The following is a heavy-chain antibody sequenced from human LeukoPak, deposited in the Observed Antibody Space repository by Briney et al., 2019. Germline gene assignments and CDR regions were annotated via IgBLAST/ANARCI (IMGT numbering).Heavy chain of an antibody. V-gene: IGHV3-74*03. D-gene: IGHD3-22*01. CDR1: GLAFSRYW. J-gene: IGHJ4*02. CDR3: ASSSSYYFYYFDY. Sequence: GGSLRLSCATSGLAFSRYWMHWVRQAPGKGLVWVSRINSAGSSTTYADSVKGRFTISRDNAMDTLYLQMTSLRAKVTAMYYCASSSSYYFYYFDYWGQGTLVTVSS. CDR2: INSAGSST.